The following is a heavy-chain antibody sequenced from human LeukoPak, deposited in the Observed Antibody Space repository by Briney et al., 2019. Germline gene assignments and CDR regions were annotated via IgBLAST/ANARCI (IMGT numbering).Heavy chain of an antibody. J-gene: IGHJ4*02. CDR2: IKQDGSKK. CDR1: GFTFSSYW. D-gene: IGHD6-13*01. CDR3: ARDADSSSWYGPEYYFDY. V-gene: IGHV3-7*01. Sequence: GGSLRLSCAASGFTFSSYWMSWVRQAPGKVLEWVANIKQDGSKKYYVDSVKGRFTISRDNAKNSLYLQMNSLRAEDTAVYYCARDADSSSWYGPEYYFDYWGQGTLVTVSS.